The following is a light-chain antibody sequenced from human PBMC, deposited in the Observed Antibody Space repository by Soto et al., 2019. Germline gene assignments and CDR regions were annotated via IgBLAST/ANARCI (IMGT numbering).Light chain of an antibody. CDR1: QSISSW. CDR3: QQYNSLGT. V-gene: IGKV1-5*03. CDR2: KAS. J-gene: IGKJ1*01. Sequence: DIQMTQSPSSVSASVGDRVTITCRASQSISSWLAWYQQKPGKAPKLLIYKASSLESGVPSRLSGSASGTEFTLTISSLKPDDFATYYCQQYNSLGTFGQGTKVDIK.